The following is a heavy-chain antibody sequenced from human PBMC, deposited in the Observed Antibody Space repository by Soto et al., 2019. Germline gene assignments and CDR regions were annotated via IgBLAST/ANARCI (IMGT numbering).Heavy chain of an antibody. V-gene: IGHV3-30*18. Sequence: QVQLVESGGGVVQPGRSLRLSCAASGLTFSHYAMHWVRQAPGKGLEWVALMSYVGSNEYYADYVKCRFTISRDNSKNTLYLQMNSLSTEDTAVYYCAKDWGHNFDYWCQGTLVTVSS. J-gene: IGHJ4*02. CDR3: AKDWGHNFDY. D-gene: IGHD7-27*01. CDR2: MSYVGSNE. CDR1: GLTFSHYA.